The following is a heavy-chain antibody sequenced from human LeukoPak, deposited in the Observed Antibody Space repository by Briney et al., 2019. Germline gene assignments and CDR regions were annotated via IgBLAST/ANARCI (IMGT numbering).Heavy chain of an antibody. Sequence: GGSLRLSCAASGFTVSSNYMSWVRQAPGKGLEWVSVIYSGGSTYYADSVKGRFTISRDNSKNTLYLQMNSLRAEDTAVYYCARRPTNFGYYYGTDVWGQGTTVTVSS. CDR2: IYSGGST. CDR3: ARRPTNFGYYYGTDV. V-gene: IGHV3-53*01. J-gene: IGHJ6*02. CDR1: GFTVSSNY. D-gene: IGHD1-1*01.